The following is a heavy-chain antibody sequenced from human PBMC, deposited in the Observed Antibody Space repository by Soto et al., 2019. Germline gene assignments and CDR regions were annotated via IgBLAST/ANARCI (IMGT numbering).Heavy chain of an antibody. Sequence: QVQLVQSGAEVKKPGSSVKVSCKASGGTFSSYAISWVRQAPGQGLEWMGGIIPIFGTANYAQKFQGRVTITADESTSRHDMELSSLGAEDTAVYYCARGLGYYGRSGYYHWGQGTLVTVSS. CDR3: ARGLGYYGRSGYYH. V-gene: IGHV1-69*12. CDR2: IIPIFGTA. CDR1: GGTFSSYA. J-gene: IGHJ5*02. D-gene: IGHD3-22*01.